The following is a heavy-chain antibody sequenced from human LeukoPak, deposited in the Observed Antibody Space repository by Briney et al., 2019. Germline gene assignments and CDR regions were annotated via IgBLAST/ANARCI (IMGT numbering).Heavy chain of an antibody. J-gene: IGHJ6*03. CDR2: IKQDGSEK. Sequence: GGSLRLSCAASGFTFSSYWMSWVRQAPGKGLEWVANIKQDGSEKYYVDSVKGRFTISRDNAKNSLYLQTNSLRAEDTAVYYCARETSGYYYYMDVWGKGTTVTVSS. CDR1: GFTFSSYW. CDR3: ARETSGYYYYMDV. V-gene: IGHV3-7*01.